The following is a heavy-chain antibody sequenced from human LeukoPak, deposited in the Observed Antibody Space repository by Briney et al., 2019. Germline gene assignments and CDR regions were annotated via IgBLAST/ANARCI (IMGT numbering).Heavy chain of an antibody. V-gene: IGHV4-4*07. CDR3: ARDGYCSGGSCFRYGMDV. CDR2: IYTSGST. J-gene: IGHJ6*02. Sequence: SETLSLTCTVSGGSISSYYWRWIRQPAGKGLAWIGRIYTSGSTNYNPSLKSRVTMSVDTSKNQFSLKLSSVTAADTAVYYCARDGYCSGGSCFRYGMDVWGQGTTVTVSS. D-gene: IGHD2-15*01. CDR1: GGSISSYY.